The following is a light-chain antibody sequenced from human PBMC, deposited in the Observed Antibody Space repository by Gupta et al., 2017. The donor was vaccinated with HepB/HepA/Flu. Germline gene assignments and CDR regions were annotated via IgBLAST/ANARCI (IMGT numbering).Light chain of an antibody. J-gene: IGLJ2*01. CDR1: SSNIGSNY. V-gene: IGLV1-47*01. CDR3: AAWDDSLSVL. Sequence: QSVLTHPPSASGTPGQRVTISCSGSSSNIGSNYVYWYQQPPGTAPNLLIYRNNQRPAGVPDRFSGSKSGTSASLAISGLRAEDEADYYCAAWDDSLSVLFGGGTKLTVL. CDR2: RNN.